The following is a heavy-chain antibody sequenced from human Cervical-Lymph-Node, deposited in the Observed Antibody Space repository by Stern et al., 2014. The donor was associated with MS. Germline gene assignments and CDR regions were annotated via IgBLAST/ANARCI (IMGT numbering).Heavy chain of an antibody. J-gene: IGHJ4*02. V-gene: IGHV2-5*02. CDR3: ARTSLTMPWNY. CDR1: GFSLSTSGLG. D-gene: IGHD4/OR15-4a*01. Sequence: QVTLRESGPTLVKPTQTLTLTCTFSGFSLSTSGLGVGWIRQPPGKALEWLALIYWDDNKRYSPSLKSRLTITKDTSKNQVVLTMTNMDPVDTATYYCARTSLTMPWNYWGQGTLVTVSS. CDR2: IYWDDNK.